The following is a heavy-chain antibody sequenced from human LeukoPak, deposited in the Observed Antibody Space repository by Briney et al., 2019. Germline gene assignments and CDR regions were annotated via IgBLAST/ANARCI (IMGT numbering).Heavy chain of an antibody. CDR3: ARHMYYFGY. J-gene: IGHJ4*02. CDR1: GFNFNSYG. V-gene: IGHV3-21*06. Sequence: PGGSLRLSCEASGFNFNSYGMNWVRQAPGKGLEWISSISTTSSYIHYADSVRGRFTISRDNVKNSLYLQMNNLRVEDTAVYYCARHMYYFGYWGQGTLAIVSS. CDR2: ISTTSSYI.